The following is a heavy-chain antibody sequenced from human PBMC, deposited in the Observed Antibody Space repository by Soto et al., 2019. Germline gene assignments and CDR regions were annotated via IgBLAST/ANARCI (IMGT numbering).Heavy chain of an antibody. CDR1: GGSVSSDNYY. D-gene: IGHD3-10*01. CDR3: ASRNGGDY. CDR2: IFYTGTT. Sequence: SETLSLTCSVSGGSVSSDNYYWSWIRQPPGKGLEWIGYIFYTGTTNYNPSLKSRVTISLDTSKNQFSLKLSSVTAADTAVYYCASRNGGDYWGQGTLVTVSS. J-gene: IGHJ4*02. V-gene: IGHV4-61*01.